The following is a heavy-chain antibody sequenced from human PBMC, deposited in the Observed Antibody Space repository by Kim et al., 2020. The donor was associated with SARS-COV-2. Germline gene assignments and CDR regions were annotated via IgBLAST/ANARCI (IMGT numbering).Heavy chain of an antibody. Sequence: GRFTISRDNSKNTLYLQMNSLRAEDTAVYYCARDRVTGRFGAYYYYGMDVWGQGTTVTVSS. J-gene: IGHJ6*02. D-gene: IGHD3-10*01. CDR3: ARDRVTGRFGAYYYYGMDV. V-gene: IGHV3-30*01.